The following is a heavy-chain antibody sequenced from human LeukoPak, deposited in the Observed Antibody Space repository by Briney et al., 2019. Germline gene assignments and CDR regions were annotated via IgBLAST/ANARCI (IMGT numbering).Heavy chain of an antibody. D-gene: IGHD6-19*01. V-gene: IGHV1-8*03. CDR1: GYTFTSYD. CDR3: ARGRRQWRGERPSVFDY. CDR2: MNPNSGNT. Sequence: GASVKVSCKASGYTFTSYDINWVRQATGQGLEWMGWMNPNSGNTGYAQKFQGRVTITRNTSISTAYMELSSLRSEDTAVYYCARGRRQWRGERPSVFDYWGQGTLVTVSS. J-gene: IGHJ4*02.